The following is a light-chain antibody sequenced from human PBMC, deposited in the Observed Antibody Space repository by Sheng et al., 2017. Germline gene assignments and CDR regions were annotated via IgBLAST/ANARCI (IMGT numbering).Light chain of an antibody. J-gene: IGKJ4*01. V-gene: IGKV3-11*01. CDR1: QSVSSN. CDR2: DAS. CDR3: QQRSDWPLT. Sequence: EKVMTQSPATLSVSPGERATLSCRASQSVSSNLAWYQQRPGQAPRLLIYDASNRATGIPARFSGSGSGTDFTLTISSLEPEDFAVYYCQQRSDWPLTFGGGTKVEI.